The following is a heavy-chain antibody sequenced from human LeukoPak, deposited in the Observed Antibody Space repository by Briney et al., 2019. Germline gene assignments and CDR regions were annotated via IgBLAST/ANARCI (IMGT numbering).Heavy chain of an antibody. CDR3: ARWWYSGYDPLDNWFDP. CDR2: INPNSGGT. D-gene: IGHD5-12*01. CDR1: GYTFTGYY. V-gene: IGHV1-2*02. Sequence: GASVKVSCKASGYTFTGYYMHWVRQAPGQGLEWMGWINPNSGGTNYAQKFQGRVTMTRATAISTASMELSRLRSDDTAVYYCARWWYSGYDPLDNWFDPWGQGTLVTVSS. J-gene: IGHJ5*02.